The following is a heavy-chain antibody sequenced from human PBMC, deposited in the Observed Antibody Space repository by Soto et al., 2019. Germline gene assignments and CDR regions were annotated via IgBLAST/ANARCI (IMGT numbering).Heavy chain of an antibody. CDR1: RFTFSSYV. CDR2: ISSSGDRT. Sequence: GGSLRLSCAASRFTFSSYVMSWVRQAPGKGLEWVSGISSSGDRTYYADSVKGRFTISRDNSKNTLYLQMNSLRADDTAVYYCAKDADYYGSGSYAYYFDSWGQGTLVTVSS. V-gene: IGHV3-23*01. CDR3: AKDADYYGSGSYAYYFDS. J-gene: IGHJ4*02. D-gene: IGHD3-10*01.